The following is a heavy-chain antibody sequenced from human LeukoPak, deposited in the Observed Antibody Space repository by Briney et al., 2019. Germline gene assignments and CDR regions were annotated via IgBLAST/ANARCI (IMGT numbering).Heavy chain of an antibody. CDR3: AKDQKPTTVVDDAFDI. D-gene: IGHD4-23*01. J-gene: IGHJ3*02. V-gene: IGHV3-48*03. Sequence: PGGSLRLSCAASGFTFSSYEMNWVRQAPGKGLEWVSYISSSGSTIYYADSVKGRFTISRDNSKNTLYLQMNSLRAEDTAVYYCAKDQKPTTVVDDAFDIWGQGTMVTVSS. CDR1: GFTFSSYE. CDR2: ISSSGSTI.